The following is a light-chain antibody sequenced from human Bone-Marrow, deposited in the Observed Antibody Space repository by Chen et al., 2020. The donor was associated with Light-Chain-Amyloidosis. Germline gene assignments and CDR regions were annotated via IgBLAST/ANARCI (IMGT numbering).Light chain of an antibody. Sequence: EIVLTQSPANLSLSPGERGTLSCRASQSVNNYLAWYQQNPGQAPRLLIYDASNRATGIPARFSGSGSGTGFTLTISRLEPEDFAVYYCQQRSNWPITFGQGTRLEIK. J-gene: IGKJ5*01. V-gene: IGKV3-11*01. CDR2: DAS. CDR1: QSVNNY. CDR3: QQRSNWPIT.